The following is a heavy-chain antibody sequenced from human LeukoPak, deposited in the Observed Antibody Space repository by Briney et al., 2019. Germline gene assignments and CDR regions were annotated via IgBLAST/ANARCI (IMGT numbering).Heavy chain of an antibody. D-gene: IGHD6-13*01. CDR2: INHNGNVN. V-gene: IGHV3-7*03. Sequence: GGSLRLSCAASGFTFSSYWMNWARQAPGKGLEWVASINHNGNVNYYVDSVKGRFTISRDNAKNSLYLQMSNLRAEDTAVYYCAKDRSWSLHYGMDVWGQGTTVTVSS. CDR3: AKDRSWSLHYGMDV. CDR1: GFTFSSYW. J-gene: IGHJ6*02.